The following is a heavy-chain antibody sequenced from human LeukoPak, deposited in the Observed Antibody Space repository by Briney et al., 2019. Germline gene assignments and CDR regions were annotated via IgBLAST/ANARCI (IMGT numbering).Heavy chain of an antibody. D-gene: IGHD4-11*01. J-gene: IGHJ4*02. CDR2: FDPEEDEI. V-gene: IGHV1-24*01. Sequence: ASVKVSCKVSGDTLTELSMHWVRQAPGKGREWMGTFDPEEDEIIYARKFQGRLTMTEDTSTDTAYMDLRSLTSDDTAMYYCAAVGVGLQVFWGQGTLVTVSS. CDR1: GDTLTELS. CDR3: AAVGVGLQVF.